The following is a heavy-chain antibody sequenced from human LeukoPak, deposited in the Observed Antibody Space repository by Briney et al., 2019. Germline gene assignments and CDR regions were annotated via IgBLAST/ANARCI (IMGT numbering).Heavy chain of an antibody. CDR1: GFTVSNNY. V-gene: IGHV3-66*01. CDR3: AREYCSGGSCYGMDV. Sequence: GGSLRLSCAASGFTVSNNYMSWVRQAPGKGLEWVSIIYIAGTTYHADSVRGRLVISRDNSKNTVYLQMNSLRADDTAVCYCAREYCSGGSCYGMDVWGQGTTVTVSS. CDR2: IYIAGTT. J-gene: IGHJ6*02. D-gene: IGHD2-15*01.